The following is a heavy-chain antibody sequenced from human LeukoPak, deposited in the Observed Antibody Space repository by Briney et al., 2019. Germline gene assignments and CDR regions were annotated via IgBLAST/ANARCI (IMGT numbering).Heavy chain of an antibody. J-gene: IGHJ4*02. V-gene: IGHV3-23*01. D-gene: IGHD6-13*01. CDR1: GFTFSTYS. Sequence: GGSLRLSCAASGFTFSTYSMNWVRQAPGKGLEWVSAISGSGGSTYYADSVKGRFTISRDNSKNTLYLQMNSLRAEDTAVYYCAKAVAAAASTFDYWGQGTLVTVSS. CDR2: ISGSGGST. CDR3: AKAVAAAASTFDY.